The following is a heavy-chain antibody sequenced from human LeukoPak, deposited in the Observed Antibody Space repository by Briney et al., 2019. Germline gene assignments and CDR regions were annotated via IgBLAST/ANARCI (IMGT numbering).Heavy chain of an antibody. V-gene: IGHV3-48*03. CDR2: ISNTGSVI. J-gene: IGHJ6*03. CDR3: ARDGYYESYYYYMDV. Sequence: GGSLRLSCAASGFTVSSNYMTWVRQAPGKGLEWISYISNTGSVIYYADSVKGRFTISRDNAKNSLYLQMNSLRAEDTAVYYCARDGYYESYYYYMDVWGKGTTVTVSS. CDR1: GFTVSSNY. D-gene: IGHD3-3*01.